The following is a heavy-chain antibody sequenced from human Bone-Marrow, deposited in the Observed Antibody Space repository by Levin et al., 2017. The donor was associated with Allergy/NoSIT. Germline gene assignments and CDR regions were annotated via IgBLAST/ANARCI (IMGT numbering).Heavy chain of an antibody. CDR1: GFTVSSSD. Sequence: GGSLRLSCAASGFTVSSSDMSWVRQSPGKGLEWVSVIYSGGSTYYADSVKGRFTISRDSSRNTVFLQMYSLRAEDTAVYYCSRWAGCSGGSSRYARFDYWGRGTLVSASS. D-gene: IGHD2-15*01. CDR3: SRWAGCSGGSSRYARFDY. V-gene: IGHV3-53*01. CDR2: IYSGGST. J-gene: IGHJ4*02.